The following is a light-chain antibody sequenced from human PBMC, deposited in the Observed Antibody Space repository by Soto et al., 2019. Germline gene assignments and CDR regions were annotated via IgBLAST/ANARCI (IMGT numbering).Light chain of an antibody. J-gene: IGKJ1*01. CDR3: QQYGSSSLT. CDR1: QSVSSSY. Sequence: EIVLTPSPGTLSLSPVERATLSCRASQSVSSSYLAWYQQKPGQAPRLLIYGASSRATGIPDRFSGSGSGTDFTLTISRLEPEDFAVYYCQQYGSSSLTFGQGTKVDI. CDR2: GAS. V-gene: IGKV3-20*01.